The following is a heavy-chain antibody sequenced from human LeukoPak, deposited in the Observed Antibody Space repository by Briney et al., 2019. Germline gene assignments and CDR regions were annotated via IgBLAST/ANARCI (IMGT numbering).Heavy chain of an antibody. CDR3: AKAYGGAYFDY. D-gene: IGHD4-23*01. CDR1: GFTFSSYG. J-gene: IGHJ4*02. V-gene: IGHV3-30*18. Sequence: PGRSLRLSCAASGFTFSSYGMHWVRQAPGKGLEWVAVISYDGSNTYYADSVKGRFTISRDNSKNTLYLQMNSLRAEDTAVYYCAKAYGGAYFDYWGQGTLVTVSS. CDR2: ISYDGSNT.